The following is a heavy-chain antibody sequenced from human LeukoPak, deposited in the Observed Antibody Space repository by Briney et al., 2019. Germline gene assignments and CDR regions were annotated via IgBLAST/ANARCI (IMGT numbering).Heavy chain of an antibody. V-gene: IGHV3-23*01. J-gene: IGHJ4*02. D-gene: IGHD6-19*01. Sequence: GGSLRLSCAASGLTFTSYSMSWVRQAPGTGLEWFSATSGSGGSKYYADSVKERFTTSRHNSKNTLYLQMNSLRAEDTAVDYCAKGRYSSGWSTGFDYWGQGTLVTVSS. CDR1: GLTFTSYS. CDR2: TSGSGGSK. CDR3: AKGRYSSGWSTGFDY.